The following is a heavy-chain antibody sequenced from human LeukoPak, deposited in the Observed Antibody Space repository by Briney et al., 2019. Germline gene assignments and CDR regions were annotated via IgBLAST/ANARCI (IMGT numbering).Heavy chain of an antibody. J-gene: IGHJ6*02. CDR3: ARDHQYYYGSENHYRSHGMDV. V-gene: IGHV3-33*01. CDR1: GFTFSGYG. Sequence: PGGSLRLSCAASGFTFSGYGMHWVRQAPGKGLEWVAVIWYDGSEKYYADSVKGRFIISRDNSKNTVYLQMNSLRVEDTAVYYCARDHQYYYGSENHYRSHGMDVWGQGTTVTVS. D-gene: IGHD3-10*01. CDR2: IWYDGSEK.